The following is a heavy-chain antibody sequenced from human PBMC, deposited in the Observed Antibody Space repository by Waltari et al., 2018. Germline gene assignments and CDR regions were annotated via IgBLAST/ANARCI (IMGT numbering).Heavy chain of an antibody. V-gene: IGHV4-59*11. J-gene: IGHJ3*02. Sequence: QVQLQESGPGLVKPSETLSLTCTVSCGSISRHYWTWIRQPPGKGLEWIGYIYYSGNTNYNPSLKSRVTISVDTSKNQFSLKLSSVTAADTAVYYCARYTVPAAMRGAFDIWGQGTMVNVSS. CDR3: ARYTVPAAMRGAFDI. D-gene: IGHD2-2*01. CDR2: IYYSGNT. CDR1: CGSISRHY.